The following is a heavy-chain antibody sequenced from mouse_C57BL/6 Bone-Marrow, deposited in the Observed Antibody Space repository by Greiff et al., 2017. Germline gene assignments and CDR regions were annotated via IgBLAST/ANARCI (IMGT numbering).Heavy chain of an antibody. J-gene: IGHJ3*01. CDR3: AGVCDGNCVGFAY. D-gene: IGHD2-1*01. Sequence: VQLQQSGAELVRPGASVKLSCKASGYTFTDYYINWVKQRPGQGLEWIARIYPGSGNTNYNEKFKGKATLTAEKSSSTAYMQLSSLTSEDSAVYFCAGVCDGNCVGFAYWGQGTLVTVSA. CDR1: GYTFTDYY. V-gene: IGHV1-76*01. CDR2: IYPGSGNT.